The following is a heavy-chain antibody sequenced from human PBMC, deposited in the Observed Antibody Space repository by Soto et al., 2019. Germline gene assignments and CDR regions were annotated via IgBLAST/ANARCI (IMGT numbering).Heavy chain of an antibody. V-gene: IGHV4-59*01. CDR3: ARGGYSYGAGGSWFDP. J-gene: IGHJ5*02. CDR1: GGSISSYY. CDR2: IYYSGST. Sequence: SETLSLTCTVSGGSISSYYWSWIRQPPGKGLEWIGYIYYSGSTNYNPSLKSRVTISVDTSKNQFSLKLSSVTAADTAVYYCARGGYSYGAGGSWFDPWGQGTLVTAPQ. D-gene: IGHD5-18*01.